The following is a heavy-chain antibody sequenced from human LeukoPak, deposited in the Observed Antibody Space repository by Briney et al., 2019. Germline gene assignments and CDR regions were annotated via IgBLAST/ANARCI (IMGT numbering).Heavy chain of an antibody. CDR3: ARDGLLDIVVVPAANNWFDP. V-gene: IGHV3-30*04. Sequence: GGSLRLSCAASGFTFSSYAMHWVRQAPGKGLEWVAVISYDGSNKYYADSVKGRSTISRDNSKNTLYLQMNSLRAEDTAVYYCARDGLLDIVVVPAANNWFDPWGQGTLVTVSS. D-gene: IGHD2-2*01. J-gene: IGHJ5*02. CDR2: ISYDGSNK. CDR1: GFTFSSYA.